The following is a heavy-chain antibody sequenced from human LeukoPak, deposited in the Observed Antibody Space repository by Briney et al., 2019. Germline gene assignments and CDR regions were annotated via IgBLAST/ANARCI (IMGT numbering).Heavy chain of an antibody. Sequence: SETLSLTCAVSGGSISSSNWWSWIRQPPGKGLEWIGEIYHSGSTYYNPSLKSRLTISVDTSKNQFSLKLRSVTAADTAVYYCASFSSGSFRGDFWGRGTLVTVSS. J-gene: IGHJ4*02. V-gene: IGHV4-4*02. D-gene: IGHD1-26*01. CDR2: IYHSGST. CDR3: ASFSSGSFRGDF. CDR1: GGSISSSNW.